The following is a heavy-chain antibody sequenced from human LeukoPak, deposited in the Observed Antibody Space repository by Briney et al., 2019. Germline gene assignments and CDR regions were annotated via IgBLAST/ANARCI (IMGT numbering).Heavy chain of an antibody. CDR1: GFTFSSYG. CDR2: IRNSGSYT. V-gene: IGHV3-23*01. CDR3: ARALPHRRLMDTTMEQHWFDP. J-gene: IGHJ5*02. D-gene: IGHD5-18*01. Sequence: LSGGSLRLSCAASGFTFSSYGMSWVRQAPGKGLEWVSGIRNSGSYTYYADSVKGRLTISRDNSKNTLYLQMNSLRAEDTAVYYCARALPHRRLMDTTMEQHWFDPWGQGTLVTVSS.